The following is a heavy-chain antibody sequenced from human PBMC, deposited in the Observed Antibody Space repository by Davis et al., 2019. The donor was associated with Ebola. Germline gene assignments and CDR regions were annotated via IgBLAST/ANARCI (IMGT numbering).Heavy chain of an antibody. V-gene: IGHV4-4*02. CDR2: IFHSGST. J-gene: IGHJ5*01. CDR3: ARAMGAYDLLDS. D-gene: IGHD5-12*01. Sequence: WVRLAPGKGPEWIGEIFHSGSTNYNPSLRSRVTISMDKSKNQFSLNLSSVTSADTAVYYCARAMGAYDLLDSWGQGTLVTVSS.